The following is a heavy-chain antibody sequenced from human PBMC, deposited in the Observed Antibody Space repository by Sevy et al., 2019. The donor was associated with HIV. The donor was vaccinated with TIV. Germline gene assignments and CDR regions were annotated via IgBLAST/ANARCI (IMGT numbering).Heavy chain of an antibody. CDR3: ARDRRNYAGQYFDY. Sequence: GGSLRLSCAASGFTFSDYYMSWIRQAPGKGLEWVSDISSGSTYTNYADPVKGRFTISRDNAKNSLYLQMNSLTVEDTAVYYCARDRRNYAGQYFDYWGQGTLVTVSS. V-gene: IGHV3-11*06. D-gene: IGHD3-16*01. CDR1: GFTFSDYY. CDR2: ISSGSTYT. J-gene: IGHJ4*02.